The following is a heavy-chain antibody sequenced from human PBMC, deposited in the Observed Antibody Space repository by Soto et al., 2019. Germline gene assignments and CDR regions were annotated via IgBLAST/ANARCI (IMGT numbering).Heavy chain of an antibody. CDR3: ARDRRLRASFSWFDP. Sequence: QVQLQESGPGLVKPSQTLSLTCTVTGDSISSGGFLWSWLRQHPEKGLEWIGYIYKSGSAFYNPSLRSRAVISVDTSQNQFSLRLNSVPAADAAVYYCARDRRLRASFSWFDPWGQGILVTVSS. V-gene: IGHV4-31*03. CDR2: IYKSGSA. J-gene: IGHJ5*02. D-gene: IGHD4-17*01. CDR1: GDSISSGGFL.